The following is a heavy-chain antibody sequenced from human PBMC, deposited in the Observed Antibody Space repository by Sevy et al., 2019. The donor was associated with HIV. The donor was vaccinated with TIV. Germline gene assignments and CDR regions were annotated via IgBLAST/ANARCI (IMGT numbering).Heavy chain of an antibody. CDR2: ISYDGSNK. CDR3: VKKREAVGATMVGRWVCWFDP. D-gene: IGHD1-26*01. V-gene: IGHV3-30*18. J-gene: IGHJ5*02. Sequence: GGSLRLSCAASGFTFSSYGMHWVRQAPGKGLEWVAVISYDGSNKYYADSVKGRFTISRDNSKNTLYLQMNSVGAGERVVYSGVKKREAVGATMVGRWVCWFDPWGQGTLVTVSS. CDR1: GFTFSSYG.